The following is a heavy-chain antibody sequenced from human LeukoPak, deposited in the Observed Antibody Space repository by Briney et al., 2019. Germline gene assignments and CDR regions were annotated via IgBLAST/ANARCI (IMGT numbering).Heavy chain of an antibody. CDR1: GFIFSSYE. J-gene: IGHJ4*02. D-gene: IGHD4-17*01. V-gene: IGHV3-48*03. CDR2: ISSIGNII. CDR3: GRDRGYGDWFDY. Sequence: GGSLRLSCAASGFIFSSYEMNWVRQAPGKGLEWVSYISSIGNIIYYADSVKGRFTISRDNAKNSLYLQMNSLRVEDTAVYYCGRDRGYGDWFDYWGQGTLVTVSS.